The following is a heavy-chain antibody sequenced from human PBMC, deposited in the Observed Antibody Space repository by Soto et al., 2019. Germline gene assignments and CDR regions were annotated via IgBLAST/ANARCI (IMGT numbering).Heavy chain of an antibody. CDR3: AHRVLRTVFGLVTTTAIYFDF. V-gene: IGHV2-5*02. CDR2: IYWDDDK. J-gene: IGHJ4*02. D-gene: IGHD3-3*01. Sequence: QITLNESGPTLVKPTQTLTLTCTFSGFSLTTSGVGVGWIRQSPGKAPEWLALIYWDDDKRYSPSLKSRLTIPKDTSKNPVVLTMANLDPADTATYYCAHRVLRTVFGLVTTTAIYFDFWGQGTPVAVSS. CDR1: GFSLTTSGVG.